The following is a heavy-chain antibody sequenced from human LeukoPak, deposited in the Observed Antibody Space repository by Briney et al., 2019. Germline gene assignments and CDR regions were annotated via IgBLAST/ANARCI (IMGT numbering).Heavy chain of an antibody. CDR1: GFTFSSYG. Sequence: PGGSLRLSCAASGFTFSSYGMNWVRQAPGKGLEWVSYISSSSSTIYYADSVKGRFTISRDNAKNSLYLQMNSLRAEDTAVYYCARDGPDVLRFLEWLSTGDAFDIWGQGTMVTVSS. V-gene: IGHV3-48*04. CDR3: ARDGPDVLRFLEWLSTGDAFDI. J-gene: IGHJ3*02. CDR2: ISSSSSTI. D-gene: IGHD3-3*01.